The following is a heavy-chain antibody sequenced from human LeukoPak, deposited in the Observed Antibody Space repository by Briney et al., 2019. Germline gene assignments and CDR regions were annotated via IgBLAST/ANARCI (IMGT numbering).Heavy chain of an antibody. Sequence: GASVKVSCKASGYSFTSYYIHWVRQAPGKGLEWMGGFDPEDGETIYAQKFQGRVTMTEDTSTDTAYMELSSLRSEDTAVYYCATDRHYYDSSGSTAPYAFDIWGQGTMVTVSS. CDR2: FDPEDGET. J-gene: IGHJ3*02. CDR3: ATDRHYYDSSGSTAPYAFDI. V-gene: IGHV1-24*01. CDR1: GYSFTSYY. D-gene: IGHD3-22*01.